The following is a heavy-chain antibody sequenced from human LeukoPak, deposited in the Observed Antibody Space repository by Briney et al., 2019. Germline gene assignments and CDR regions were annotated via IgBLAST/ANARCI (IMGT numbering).Heavy chain of an antibody. V-gene: IGHV1-69*01. CDR2: IIPIFGTA. CDR1: GGTFSSYA. D-gene: IGHD3-22*01. Sequence: ASVKVSCKASGGTFSSYAISWVRQAPGQGLEWMGGIIPIFGTANYAQKFQGRVTITADESTSTAYMELSSLRSEDTAVYYCASRGSSGWYYFDYWGQGTPVTVSS. CDR3: ASRGSSGWYYFDY. J-gene: IGHJ4*02.